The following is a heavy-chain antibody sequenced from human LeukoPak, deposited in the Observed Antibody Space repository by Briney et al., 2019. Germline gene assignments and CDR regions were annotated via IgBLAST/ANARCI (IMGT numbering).Heavy chain of an antibody. V-gene: IGHV3-33*01. CDR1: GFTFSSYC. CDR3: ARGSGTKGGDRWFDP. J-gene: IGHJ5*02. D-gene: IGHD3-3*01. Sequence: GGSLRLSCAASGFTFSSYCMHWVRQAPGKGLEWVAVIWYDGSNKYYADSVKGRFTISRHNSKNTLYLQMNSLRAEDTAVYYCARGSGTKGGDRWFDPWGQGTLVTVS. CDR2: IWYDGSNK.